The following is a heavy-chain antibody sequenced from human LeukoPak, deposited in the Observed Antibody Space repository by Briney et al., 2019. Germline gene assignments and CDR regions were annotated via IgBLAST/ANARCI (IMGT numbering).Heavy chain of an antibody. CDR2: IYYSGST. CDR3: ARRGRPNNSGDWSFDY. Sequence: SETLSLTCTVSGGSISSSSYYWGWIRQPPGKGLEWIGSIYYSGSTYYNPSLKSRVTISVDTSKNQFSLKLSSVTAADTAVYYCARRGRPNNSGDWSFDYWGQGTLVTVSS. V-gene: IGHV4-39*01. D-gene: IGHD6-19*01. CDR1: GGSISSSSYY. J-gene: IGHJ4*02.